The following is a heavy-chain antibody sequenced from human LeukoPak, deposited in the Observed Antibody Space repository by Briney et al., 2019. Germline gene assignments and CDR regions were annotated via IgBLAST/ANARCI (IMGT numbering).Heavy chain of an antibody. D-gene: IGHD2-2*01. Sequence: ASVKVSCKASGYTFTSHGISWVRQAPGQGLEWMGWISAYNGNTNYAQKLQGRVTMTTDTSTSTAYMELRSLRSDDTAVYYCARKFHQLPRPPYYYYYGMDVWGQGTTVTVSS. CDR2: ISAYNGNT. CDR3: ARKFHQLPRPPYYYYYGMDV. V-gene: IGHV1-18*01. CDR1: GYTFTSHG. J-gene: IGHJ6*02.